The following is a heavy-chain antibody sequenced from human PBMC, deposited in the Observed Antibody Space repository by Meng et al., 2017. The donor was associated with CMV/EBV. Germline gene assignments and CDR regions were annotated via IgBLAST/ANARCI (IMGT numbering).Heavy chain of an antibody. CDR3: ARDTRAATDY. J-gene: IGHJ4*02. Sequence: GESLKISCAASGFTFSSYAMHWVRQAPGKGLEWVANIKQDGSEKYYVDSVKGRFTISRDNAKNSLYLQMNSLRAEDTAVYYCARDTRAATDYWGQGTLVTVSS. D-gene: IGHD2-15*01. V-gene: IGHV3-7*01. CDR2: IKQDGSEK. CDR1: GFTFSSYA.